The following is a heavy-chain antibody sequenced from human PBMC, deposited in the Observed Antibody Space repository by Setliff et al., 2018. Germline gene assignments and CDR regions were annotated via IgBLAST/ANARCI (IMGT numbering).Heavy chain of an antibody. J-gene: IGHJ4*02. CDR2: INPNSGGT. Sequence: GASVKVSCKASGYTFTGYYMHWVRQAPGQGLEWMGWINPNSGGTNYAQKFQGWVTMTRDTSISTAYMELSRLRSDDTAVYYCARALGATITHFDYGGQGTLVTVSS. V-gene: IGHV1-2*04. CDR1: GYTFTGYY. D-gene: IGHD1-26*01. CDR3: ARALGATITHFDY.